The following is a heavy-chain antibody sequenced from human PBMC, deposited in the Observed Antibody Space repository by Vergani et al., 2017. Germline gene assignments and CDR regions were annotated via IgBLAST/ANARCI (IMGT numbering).Heavy chain of an antibody. CDR2: ISYDGSNK. J-gene: IGHJ6*02. CDR1: GFTFSSYG. CDR3: AKVRTYYDFWSGYYANYYYYGMDV. D-gene: IGHD3-3*01. Sequence: QVQLVESGGGVVQPGRSLRLSCAASGFTFSSYGMHWVRQAPGKGLEWVAVISYDGSNKYYADSVKGRFTISRDNSKNTLYLQMNSLRAEDTAVYYCAKVRTYYDFWSGYYANYYYYGMDVWGQGTTVTVSS. V-gene: IGHV3-30*18.